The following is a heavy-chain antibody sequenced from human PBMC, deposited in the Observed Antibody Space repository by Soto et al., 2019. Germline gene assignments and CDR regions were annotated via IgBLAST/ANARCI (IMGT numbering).Heavy chain of an antibody. Sequence: PGESLKISCKGSGYSFTSYWIGWVRQMPGKGLEWMGIIYPGDSDTRYSPSFQGQVTISADKSISTAYLQWSSLKASDTAMCYCARQGARLAVAGKSWFDPWGQGTLVTVSS. CDR3: ARQGARLAVAGKSWFDP. CDR1: GYSFTSYW. CDR2: IYPGDSDT. J-gene: IGHJ5*02. V-gene: IGHV5-51*01. D-gene: IGHD6-19*01.